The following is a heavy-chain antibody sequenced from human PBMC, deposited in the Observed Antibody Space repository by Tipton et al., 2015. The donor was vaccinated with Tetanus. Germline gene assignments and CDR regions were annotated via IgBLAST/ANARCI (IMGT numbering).Heavy chain of an antibody. D-gene: IGHD2-2*01. CDR1: GGSVRSGDYQ. J-gene: IGHJ3*01. V-gene: IGHV4-61*08. Sequence: LRLSCSVSGGSVRSGDYQWNWIRQPPGKGLEWLAYISNSGRTNSNYSLKSRITISQDKSKNQFSLRLTSVTAADTAVYYCARRSYCSSSRCFDAFDLWGQGTMVPVSS. CDR2: ISNSGRT. CDR3: ARRSYCSSSRCFDAFDL.